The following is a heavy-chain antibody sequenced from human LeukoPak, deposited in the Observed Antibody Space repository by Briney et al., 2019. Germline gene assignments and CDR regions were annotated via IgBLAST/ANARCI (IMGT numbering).Heavy chain of an antibody. CDR1: GFTFSSYA. D-gene: IGHD4-4*01. J-gene: IGHJ2*01. Sequence: GGSLRLSCAASGFTFSSYAMSWVRQAPGKGLEWVSAISGSGATTYYAGSVEGRFTISRDNSKTTLLLQMSSLRAEDTALYYCAKADYSNYRSYFDLWGRGTVVTVSS. CDR2: ISGSGATT. CDR3: AKADYSNYRSYFDL. V-gene: IGHV3-23*01.